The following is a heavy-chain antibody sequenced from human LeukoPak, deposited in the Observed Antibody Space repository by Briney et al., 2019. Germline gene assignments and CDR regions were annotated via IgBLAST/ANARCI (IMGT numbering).Heavy chain of an antibody. Sequence: SQTLSLTCAISGDSVSSDSAVWNWIRQSPSRGLEWLGRTYYRSNKWNSHYAESVKSRLTIKPGTSRNQFSLQLNSVTPEDTAVYYCARDGSASFFNLWGQGTLVTVSS. CDR2: TYYRSNKWNS. CDR3: ARDGSASFFNL. V-gene: IGHV6-1*01. D-gene: IGHD3-10*01. J-gene: IGHJ5*02. CDR1: GDSVSSDSAV.